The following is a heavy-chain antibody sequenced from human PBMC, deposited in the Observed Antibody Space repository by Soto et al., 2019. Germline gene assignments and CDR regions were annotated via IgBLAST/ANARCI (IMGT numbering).Heavy chain of an antibody. CDR3: SRSLNS. CDR2: INQDGSEK. V-gene: IGHV3-7*01. CDR1: GFTFSTYW. J-gene: IGHJ4*02. Sequence: PGGSLSLSCAASGFTFSTYWMDWVRQTPGKGLEWVANINQDGSEKNYVDSVKGRFTISRDNAKNSLYLQMSSLTAEDSALYYCSRSLNSWGQGTLVTVSS.